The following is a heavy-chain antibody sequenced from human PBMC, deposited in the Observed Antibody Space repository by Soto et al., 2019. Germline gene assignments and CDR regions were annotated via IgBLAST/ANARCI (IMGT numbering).Heavy chain of an antibody. CDR3: AKGGRQWLVTSDFNY. CDR1: GFTFSDYA. V-gene: IGHV3-30*18. J-gene: IGHJ4*02. D-gene: IGHD6-19*01. CDR2: VSHDGRNT. Sequence: VQLVESGGGVVQPGRSLRLSCAASGFTFSDYAMHWVRQAPGKGLEWVAVVSHDGRNTHYADSVKGRFTISRDSYKNAVALELTSLKAEETAVYYCAKGGRQWLVTSDFNYWGQGAQVTVSS.